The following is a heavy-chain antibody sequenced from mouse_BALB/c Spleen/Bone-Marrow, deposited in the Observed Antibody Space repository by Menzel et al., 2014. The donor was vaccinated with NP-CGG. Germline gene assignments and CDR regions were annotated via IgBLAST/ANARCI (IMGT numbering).Heavy chain of an antibody. V-gene: IGHV7-3*02. Sequence: EVQVVESGGGLVQPGGSLRLSCATSGFTFXDYYMNWVRQPPGKALEWLGFIRNKANGYTTEYSASVKGRFTISRDNSQNILYLQMNTLRAEDSATYYCARDKGRVFFDYWGQGTTLTVSS. CDR2: IRNKANGYTT. J-gene: IGHJ2*01. CDR1: GFTFXDYY. CDR3: ARDKGRVFFDY.